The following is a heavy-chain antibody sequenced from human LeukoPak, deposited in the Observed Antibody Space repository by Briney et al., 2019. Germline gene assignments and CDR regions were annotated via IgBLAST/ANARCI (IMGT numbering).Heavy chain of an antibody. V-gene: IGHV3-21*04. CDR3: ARVRVVIAATERYETFDI. D-gene: IGHD2-2*01. CDR1: GFTFSNYN. CDR2: ISGSGTYI. Sequence: GGSLRLSCVASGFTFSNYNMNWVRQAPGKGLEWVSSISGSGTYIYYADSLKGRFTISRDNAKNSLYLQLNSLRAEDTALYYCARVRVVIAATERYETFDIWGQGTMVAVSS. J-gene: IGHJ3*02.